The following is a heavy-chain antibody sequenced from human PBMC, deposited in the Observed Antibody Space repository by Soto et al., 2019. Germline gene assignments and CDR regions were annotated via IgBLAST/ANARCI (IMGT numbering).Heavy chain of an antibody. J-gene: IGHJ3*02. CDR3: AKTLIVRVGTRGHAFDI. CDR2: ISGSGGST. CDR1: GFTFSSYA. V-gene: IGHV3-23*01. D-gene: IGHD2-15*01. Sequence: EVQLLEAGGGLVQPGGSLRLSCAASGFTFSSYAMSWVRQAPGKGLEWVSAISGSGGSTYYADSVKGRFTISRDNSKNTLYLQMNSLRAEDTAVYYCAKTLIVRVGTRGHAFDIWGQGTMVTVSS.